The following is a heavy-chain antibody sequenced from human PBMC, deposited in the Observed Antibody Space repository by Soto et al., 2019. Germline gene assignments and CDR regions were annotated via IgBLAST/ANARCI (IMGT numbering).Heavy chain of an antibody. CDR3: ARGDRHYYDSSGYYPIDY. D-gene: IGHD3-22*01. V-gene: IGHV3-7*01. Sequence: GGSLRLSCAASGFTFSSYWMSWVRQAPGKGLEWVANIKQDGSEKYYVDSVKGRFTISRDNAKNSLYLQMNSLRAEDTAVYYCARGDRHYYDSSGYYPIDYWGQGTLVTVSS. CDR2: IKQDGSEK. CDR1: GFTFSSYW. J-gene: IGHJ4*02.